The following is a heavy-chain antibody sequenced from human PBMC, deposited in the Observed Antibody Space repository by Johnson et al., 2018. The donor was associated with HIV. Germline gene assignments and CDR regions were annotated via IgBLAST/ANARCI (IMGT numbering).Heavy chain of an antibody. CDR1: GFAFSRYG. J-gene: IGHJ3*02. Sequence: VQLVESGGGVVQPGGSLRLSCAASGFAFSRYGIHWVRQAPGKGLEWVAFISYDGTNKYYADSVKGRFTISRDNSKNTLYLQMNSLRAEDTAVYYCAKPVVPAGDDLDMYEFAFDIWGQGTMVTVSS. V-gene: IGHV3-30*02. D-gene: IGHD2-2*01. CDR2: ISYDGTNK. CDR3: AKPVVPAGDDLDMYEFAFDI.